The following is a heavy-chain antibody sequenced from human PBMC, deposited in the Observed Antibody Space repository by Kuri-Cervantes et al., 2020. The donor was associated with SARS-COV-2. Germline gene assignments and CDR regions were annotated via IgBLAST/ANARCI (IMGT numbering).Heavy chain of an antibody. J-gene: IGHJ3*02. CDR1: GFTLSSYG. V-gene: IGHV3-33*06. CDR3: AKDCSSTSCDDAFDI. D-gene: IGHD2-2*01. Sequence: GESLKISCAASGFTLSSYGMHWVRQAPGKGLEWVAAIWYDGSNKYYADSVKGRFTISRDNSKNTLYLQMNSLRAEDAAVYYCAKDCSSTSCDDAFDIWGQGTMVTVSS. CDR2: IWYDGSNK.